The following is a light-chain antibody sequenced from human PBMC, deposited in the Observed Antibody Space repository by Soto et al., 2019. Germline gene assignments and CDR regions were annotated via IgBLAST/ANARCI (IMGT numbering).Light chain of an antibody. CDR3: GSYAGSSTVV. CDR2: EGS. CDR1: LSDVGSHNL. V-gene: IGLV2-23*03. Sequence: QSALSQPASGSGSPGHSITISCTGTLSDVGSHNLVSWYQQHPGKAPKLMIYEGSKRPSGVSHRLSGSKSGNTDSLTISGVQAEDGAEYYRGSYAGSSTVVFCGGTKLTVL. J-gene: IGLJ2*01.